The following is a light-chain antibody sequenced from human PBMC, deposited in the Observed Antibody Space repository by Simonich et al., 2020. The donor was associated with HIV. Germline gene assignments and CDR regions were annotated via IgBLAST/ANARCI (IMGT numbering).Light chain of an antibody. V-gene: IGKV1-9*01. CDR2: AAS. CDR3: QQYNTYSLT. J-gene: IGKJ4*01. CDR1: QDIRSY. Sequence: DIQLTQSPSFLSASVGDRVTITCRAKQDIRSYLAWYQQKPGEAPKLLIYAASTLQSGVPSRFSGSGSGTEFTLTISSLQPEDFATYYCQQYNTYSLTFGGGTKVEIE.